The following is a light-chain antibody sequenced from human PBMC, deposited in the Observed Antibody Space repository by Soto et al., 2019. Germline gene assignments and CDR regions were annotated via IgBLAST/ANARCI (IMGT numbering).Light chain of an antibody. CDR1: SSDIGYYNY. CDR2: QVT. CDR3: GAWDESLNGYV. J-gene: IGLJ1*01. V-gene: IGLV2-14*01. Sequence: QSALAQPASVSGSPGQSITISCTGTSSDIGYYNYVSWFQQHPGKAPKLIISQVTNRPSGISTRFSGSKSGTSASLAINGLQSGDEADYYCGAWDESLNGYVFGTGTKVTVL.